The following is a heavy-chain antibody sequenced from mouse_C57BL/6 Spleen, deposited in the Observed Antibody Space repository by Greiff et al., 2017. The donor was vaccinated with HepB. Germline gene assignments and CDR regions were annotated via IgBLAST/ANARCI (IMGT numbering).Heavy chain of an antibody. D-gene: IGHD2-1*01. V-gene: IGHV1-61*01. J-gene: IGHJ3*01. CDR3: ARRDGNYGGPWFAY. Sequence: VQLQQSGAELVRPGSSVKLSCKASGYTFTSYWMDWVKQRPGQGLEWIGNIYPSDSETHYNQKFKDKATLTVDKSSSTAYMQLSSLTSEDSAVYYCARRDGNYGGPWFAYWGQGTLVTVSA. CDR2: IYPSDSET. CDR1: GYTFTSYW.